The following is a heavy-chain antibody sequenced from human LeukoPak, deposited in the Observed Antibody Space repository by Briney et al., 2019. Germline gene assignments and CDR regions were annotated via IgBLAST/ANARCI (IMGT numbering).Heavy chain of an antibody. CDR2: ISWNSGSI. CDR1: GFTFDDYA. D-gene: IGHD2-15*01. CDR3: AKDTSYCSGGSCPLGDNAFDI. V-gene: IGHV3-9*01. J-gene: IGHJ3*02. Sequence: GGSLRLSCAASGFTFDDYAMHWVRQAPGKGLEWVSGISWNSGSIGYADSVKGRFTISRDNAKNSLYLQMSSLRAEDTALYYCAKDTSYCSGGSCPLGDNAFDIWGQGTMVTVSS.